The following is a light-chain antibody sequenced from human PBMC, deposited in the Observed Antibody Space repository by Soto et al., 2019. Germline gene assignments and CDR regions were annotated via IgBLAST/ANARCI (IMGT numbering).Light chain of an antibody. V-gene: IGLV3-21*02. J-gene: IGLJ2*01. Sequence: SYVLTQPPSVSVGPGQTAYITCGGNDIGDKSVHWYQQMAGQAPVAVVSDDTDRPSGIPERFSGSNSGNTATLTISRVEVGDEADYYCQVWDSDGDHMVFGGGTKLTVL. CDR2: DDT. CDR3: QVWDSDGDHMV. CDR1: DIGDKS.